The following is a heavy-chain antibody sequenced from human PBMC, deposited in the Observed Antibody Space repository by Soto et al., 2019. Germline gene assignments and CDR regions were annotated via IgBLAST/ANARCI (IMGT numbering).Heavy chain of an antibody. D-gene: IGHD6-13*01. CDR1: GFTFSDST. CDR3: ARDLAAAGAFEIYYYGMDV. V-gene: IGHV3-73*01. CDR2: IRSKANAYAT. Sequence: GGSLRLSCVVSGFTFSDSTIHWVRQASGKGLEWVGRIRSKANAYATVEAASVRGRFTISRDDSMNTAYLQMNSLKTEDTAVYYCARDLAAAGAFEIYYYGMDVWGQGTTVTVSS. J-gene: IGHJ6*02.